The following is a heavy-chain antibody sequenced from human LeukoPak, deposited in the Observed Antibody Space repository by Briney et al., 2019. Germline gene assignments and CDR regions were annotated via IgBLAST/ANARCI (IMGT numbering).Heavy chain of an antibody. J-gene: IGHJ5*02. CDR3: ARDQGQYQLLSGWFDP. V-gene: IGHV1-69*13. CDR1: GGTFSSYA. CDR2: IIPIFGTA. D-gene: IGHD2-2*01. Sequence: SVKVSCKASGGTFSSYAISWVRQAPGQGLEWMGGIIPIFGTANYAQKFQGRVTITADESTSTAYMELSSLRSEDTAVYYCARDQGQYQLLSGWFDPWGQGTLVTVSS.